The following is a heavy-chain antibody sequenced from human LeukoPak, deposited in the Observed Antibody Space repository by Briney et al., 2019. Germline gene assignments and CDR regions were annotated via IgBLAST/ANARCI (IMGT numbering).Heavy chain of an antibody. Sequence: GESLRLSCAASGFTFSDYYMSWIRQAPGKGLEWVSYISSSGSTVYYAGSVKGRFTISRDNAQNSLYLQMNSLRTEDTAVYYCAREHSSSWAHYWGPGTLVTVSS. CDR3: AREHSSSWAHY. V-gene: IGHV3-11*01. D-gene: IGHD6-13*01. J-gene: IGHJ4*02. CDR2: ISSSGSTV. CDR1: GFTFSDYY.